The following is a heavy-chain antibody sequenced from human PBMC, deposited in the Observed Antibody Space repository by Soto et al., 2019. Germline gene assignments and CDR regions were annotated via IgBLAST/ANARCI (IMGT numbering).Heavy chain of an antibody. V-gene: IGHV3-11*01. D-gene: IGHD2-15*01. J-gene: IGHJ6*03. CDR2: ISGSGTTV. CDR1: GFTFSDYY. CDR3: ARAGGGYCSGGSCPTGRRTTPPPSHKYYYYYYYMDV. Sequence: GGSLRLSCVASGFTFSDYYMTWIRQAPGKGLEWISYISGSGTTVDYSGSVKGRFTISRDNARNSLYLQMASRRAEDTAVYYCARAGGGYCSGGSCPTGRRTTPPPSHKYYYYYYYMDVWGKGTTVIVSS.